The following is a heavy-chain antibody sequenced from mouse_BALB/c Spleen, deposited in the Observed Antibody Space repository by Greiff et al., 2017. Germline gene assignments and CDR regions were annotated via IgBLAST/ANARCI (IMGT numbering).Heavy chain of an antibody. J-gene: IGHJ4*01. V-gene: IGHV1S29*02. D-gene: IGHD1-1*02. CDR1: GYTFTDYN. Sequence: VQLQQPGPELVKPGASVKISCKASGYTFTDYNMHWVKQSHGKSLEWIGYIYPYNGGTGYNQKFKSKATLTVDNSSSTAYMELRSLTSEDSAVYYCARGRVVSVDYWGQGTSVTVSS. CDR3: ARGRVVSVDY. CDR2: IYPYNGGT.